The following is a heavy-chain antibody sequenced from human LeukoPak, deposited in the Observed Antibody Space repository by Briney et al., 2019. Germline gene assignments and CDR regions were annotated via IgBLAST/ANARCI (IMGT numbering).Heavy chain of an antibody. CDR1: GFTFSSYG. V-gene: IGHV3-30*18. CDR2: ISYDGSNK. Sequence: GGSLRLSCAASGFTFSSYGMHWVRQAPGKGLEWVAVISYDGSNKYYADSVKGRFTISRDNSKNTLYLQTNSLRAEDTAVYYCANIHYGQYYFDYWGQGTLVTVSS. D-gene: IGHD3-10*01. J-gene: IGHJ4*02. CDR3: ANIHYGQYYFDY.